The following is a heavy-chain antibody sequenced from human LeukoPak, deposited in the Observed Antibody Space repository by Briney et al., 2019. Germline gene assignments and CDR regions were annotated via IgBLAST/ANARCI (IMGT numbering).Heavy chain of an antibody. D-gene: IGHD4-17*01. CDR2: IYHSGST. J-gene: IGHJ5*02. Sequence: SETLSLTCAVSGYSISSGYYWGWIRQPPGKGLEWIGSIYHSGSTYYNPSLKSRVTISVDTSKNQFSLKLSSVTAADMAVYYCAMAGYGDYDWFDPWGQGTLVTVSS. CDR1: GYSISSGYY. V-gene: IGHV4-38-2*01. CDR3: AMAGYGDYDWFDP.